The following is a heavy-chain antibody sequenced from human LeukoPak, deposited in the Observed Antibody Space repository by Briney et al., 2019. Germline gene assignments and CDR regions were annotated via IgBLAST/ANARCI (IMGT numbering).Heavy chain of an antibody. CDR3: AKDGNSTIPGYVDV. CDR2: ISGSGGSK. Sequence: PGGSLRLSCAASGFTFNNYAMSWVRQAPGKGLEWVSGISGSGGSKYYADSVKGRFTISRDNSKNTLYLQMNSLRAEDTAVYYCAKDGNSTIPGYVDVWGKGTTVTVS. CDR1: GFTFNNYA. D-gene: IGHD4-23*01. J-gene: IGHJ6*03. V-gene: IGHV3-23*01.